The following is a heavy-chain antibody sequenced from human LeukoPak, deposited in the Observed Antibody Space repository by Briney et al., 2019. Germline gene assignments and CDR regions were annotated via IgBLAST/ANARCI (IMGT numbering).Heavy chain of an antibody. V-gene: IGHV4-39*01. CDR3: ARHYEIKNRYYFDY. CDR1: GGSISGSSYY. CDR2: IYYSGST. J-gene: IGHJ4*02. Sequence: SETLSLTCTVSGGSISGSSYYWGWIRQPPGKGLEWIGSIYYSGSTYYNPSLKSRVTISVDTSKNQFSLKLSSVTAADTAVYYCARHYEIKNRYYFDYWGQGTLVTVSS. D-gene: IGHD3-9*01.